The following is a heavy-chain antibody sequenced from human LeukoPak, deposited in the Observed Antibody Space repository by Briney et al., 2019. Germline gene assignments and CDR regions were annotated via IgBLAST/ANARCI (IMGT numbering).Heavy chain of an antibody. CDR1: GFTVSSNY. CDR2: ISSSSSYI. J-gene: IGHJ4*02. Sequence: GGSLRLSCAASGFTVSSNYMSWVRQAPGKGLEWVSSISSSSSYIYYADSVKGRFTISRDNAKNSLYLQMNSLRAEDTAVYYCARGLTTVTTEPIDYFDYWGQGTLVTVSS. D-gene: IGHD4-17*01. CDR3: ARGLTTVTTEPIDYFDY. V-gene: IGHV3-21*01.